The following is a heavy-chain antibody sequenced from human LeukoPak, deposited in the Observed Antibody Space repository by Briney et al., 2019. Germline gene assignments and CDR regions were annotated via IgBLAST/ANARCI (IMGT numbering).Heavy chain of an antibody. V-gene: IGHV3-74*01. CDR1: GFTFSNYW. Sequence: GGSLRLSCAASGFTFSNYWMHWVRQAPGKGLVWVSRIHSDGSSTTSADSVKGRFTISRDNAENTLYLQMNSLRAEDTAVYFCARGNAHAFDIWGQGTMVTVSS. CDR2: IHSDGSST. CDR3: ARGNAHAFDI. D-gene: IGHD1-1*01. J-gene: IGHJ3*02.